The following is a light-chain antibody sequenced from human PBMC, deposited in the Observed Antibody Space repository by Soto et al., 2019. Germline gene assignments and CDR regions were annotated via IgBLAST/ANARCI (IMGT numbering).Light chain of an antibody. CDR3: CSYAGGTSVV. CDR1: SSDVGSYNL. Sequence: QSVLTQPASVSGSPGQSITISCTGTSSDVGSYNLVSWYQQHPGKAPKLMIYEDIERPSGVSNRFSGSKSGNTASLTISGLQTEDEAYYCCCSYAGGTSVVFGGGTKVTVL. CDR2: EDI. J-gene: IGLJ2*01. V-gene: IGLV2-23*01.